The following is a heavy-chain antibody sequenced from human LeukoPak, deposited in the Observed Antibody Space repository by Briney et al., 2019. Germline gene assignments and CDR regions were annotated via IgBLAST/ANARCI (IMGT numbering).Heavy chain of an antibody. J-gene: IGHJ6*04. Sequence: GGSLRLSCAASGFTIRDYWMTWVRQAPGKGLEWVANVKQDGSAKYYVDSVKGRFTISRDNAKNSIFLQMDSLRAEDTAVYYCARADTCPLWGKGTTVTVSS. V-gene: IGHV3-7*01. CDR2: VKQDGSAK. CDR1: GFTIRDYW. CDR3: ARADTCPL.